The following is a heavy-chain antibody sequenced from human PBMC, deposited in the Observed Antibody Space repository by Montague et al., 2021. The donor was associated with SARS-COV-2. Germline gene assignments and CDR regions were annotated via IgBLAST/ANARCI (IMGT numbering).Heavy chain of an antibody. CDR2: IYGDDDN. J-gene: IGHJ5*02. Sequence: PELVKPTQTLTLTCTFSGFSLSTSEVGVGWIRQPPGKAPEFLALIYGDDDNRYKPSLKSRLTNTKVTSKNQVVLTMTNVDPVDTATYYCAHFGILRYFDPWGQGTLVTVSS. CDR3: AHFGILRYFDP. CDR1: GFSLSTSEVG. V-gene: IGHV2-5*02. D-gene: IGHD3-9*01.